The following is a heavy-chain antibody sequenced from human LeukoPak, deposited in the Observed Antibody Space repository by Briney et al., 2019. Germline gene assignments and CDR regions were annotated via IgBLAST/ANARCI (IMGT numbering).Heavy chain of an antibody. CDR3: ARQGMAAAGIFGMDV. J-gene: IGHJ6*02. V-gene: IGHV5-51*01. D-gene: IGHD6-13*01. CDR1: GYSFTSYW. Sequence: PGESLKISCKGSGYSFTSYWIGWVRQMPGKGLEWMGILYPGDPATRYSPSFQGQVTISAAKAISTAYLQWSSLKASDTAMYYCARQGMAAAGIFGMDVWGQGTTVTVSS. CDR2: LYPGDPAT.